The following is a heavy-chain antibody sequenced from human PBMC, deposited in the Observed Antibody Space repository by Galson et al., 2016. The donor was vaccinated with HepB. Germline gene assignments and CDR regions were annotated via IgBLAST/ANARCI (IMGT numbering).Heavy chain of an antibody. CDR1: GYTFTGYQ. V-gene: IGHV1-46*01. CDR2: INPNADST. D-gene: IGHD3-3*01. J-gene: IGHJ6*02. CDR3: AREGGYYSFYYYGMDV. Sequence: SVKVSCKASGYTFTGYQMHWVRQAPGQGLEWMGIINPNADSTTYAQKFQGRVTMTRAPSTSTVYMELSSRRSEDTAVYYCAREGGYYSFYYYGMDVWGQGTTVTVSS.